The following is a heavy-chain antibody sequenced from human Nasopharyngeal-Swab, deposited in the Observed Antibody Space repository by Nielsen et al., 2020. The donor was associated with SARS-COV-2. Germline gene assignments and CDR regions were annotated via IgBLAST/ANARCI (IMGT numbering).Heavy chain of an antibody. CDR3: ARDTGFCTRGSCGPFDS. Sequence: GESLKISCAASWFIITSNYMNWVRQAPGKGLDWVSVIYSGGNAYYADSVKGRFTISRDTSKNMLYLQMDSVRADDTAVYYCARDTGFCTRGSCGPFDSWGQGTLVSVSS. V-gene: IGHV3-53*01. D-gene: IGHD2-8*01. CDR2: IYSGGNA. CDR1: WFIITSNY. J-gene: IGHJ4*02.